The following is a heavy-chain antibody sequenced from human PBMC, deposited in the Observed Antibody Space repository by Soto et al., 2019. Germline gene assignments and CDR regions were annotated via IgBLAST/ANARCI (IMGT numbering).Heavy chain of an antibody. J-gene: IGHJ5*02. D-gene: IGHD1-26*01. Sequence: HPGGSLRHSCAASGFIFENFGMSWVRQAPGKGLEWISSISGSGFKKYYADSVKGRFTISRDNSKSTVYLELNNLSAEDTAVYHCAKNQGVELVPLATVDWFDPWGQGSVVTVS. CDR2: ISGSGFKK. V-gene: IGHV3-23*01. CDR3: AKNQGVELVPLATVDWFDP. CDR1: GFIFENFG.